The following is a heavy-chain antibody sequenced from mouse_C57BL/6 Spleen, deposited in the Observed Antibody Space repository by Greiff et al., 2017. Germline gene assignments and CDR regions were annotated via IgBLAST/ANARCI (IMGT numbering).Heavy chain of an antibody. D-gene: IGHD2-2*01. J-gene: IGHJ3*01. Sequence: EVKVEESGGGLVQPGGSMKLSCVASGFTFSNYWMNWVRQSPEKGLEWVAQIRLKSDNYATHYAESVKGRFTISRDDSKSSVYLQMNNVRAEDTGIYYCTEGVYYGYDGSFAYWGQGTLVTVSA. V-gene: IGHV6-3*01. CDR3: TEGVYYGYDGSFAY. CDR1: GFTFSNYW. CDR2: IRLKSDNYAT.